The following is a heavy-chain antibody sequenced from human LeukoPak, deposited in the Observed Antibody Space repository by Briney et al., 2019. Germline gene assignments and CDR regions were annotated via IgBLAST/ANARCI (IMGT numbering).Heavy chain of an antibody. CDR1: GYSFTSYW. CDR2: IYPGDSDT. D-gene: IGHD2-2*01. Sequence: GESLKISCQGSGYSFTSYWIGWVRQLPGKGLEWMGIIYPGDSDTRYSPSFQGQVTISADKSISTAYLQWSSLKASDTAMYYCARRFGYCSSTSCPNWFDPWGQGTLVTVSS. CDR3: ARRFGYCSSTSCPNWFDP. V-gene: IGHV5-51*01. J-gene: IGHJ5*02.